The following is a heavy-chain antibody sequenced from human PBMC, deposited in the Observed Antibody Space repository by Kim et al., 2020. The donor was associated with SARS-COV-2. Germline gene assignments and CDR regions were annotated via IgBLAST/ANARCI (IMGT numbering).Heavy chain of an antibody. J-gene: IGHJ6*04. CDR2: SSYIGNT. Sequence: SETLSLTCTVSGGSINSFYWSWTRQPPGKGLEWIGYSSYIGNTNYNPSLKSRVTISVDTSKNQLSLKLSSVTAADTAVYYCARASGTVTTFYYHGMDVWGKGTTVTVSS. CDR1: GGSINSFY. V-gene: IGHV4-59*01. CDR3: ARASGTVTTFYYHGMDV. D-gene: IGHD4-4*01.